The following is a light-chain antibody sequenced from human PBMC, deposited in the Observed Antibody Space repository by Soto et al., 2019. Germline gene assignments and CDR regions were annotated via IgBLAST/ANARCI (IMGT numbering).Light chain of an antibody. V-gene: IGLV2-14*01. CDR1: SSDVGGYNY. CDR3: SSYTSSSTLEDV. J-gene: IGLJ1*01. Sequence: QSALTQPASVSGSPGQSITISCTGTSSDVGGYNYVSWYQQHPGKAPKLMIYDVSNRPSGVSNRFSGSKSGNTASLTIFGLQAEDEDDYYCSSYTSSSTLEDVFGTGTKLTVL. CDR2: DVS.